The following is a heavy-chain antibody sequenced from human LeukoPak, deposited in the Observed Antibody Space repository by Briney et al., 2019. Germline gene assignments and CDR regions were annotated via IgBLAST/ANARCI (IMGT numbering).Heavy chain of an antibody. CDR1: GFTFSSYS. D-gene: IGHD6-19*01. Sequence: GGSLRLSCAASGFTFSSYSMNWVRQAPGKGLEWVSSISSSSSYIYYADSVKGRFTISRDNAKNSLYLQMNSLRAEDTAVYYCARDPYSSGWYTDAFDIWGQGTMVTVSS. CDR3: ARDPYSSGWYTDAFDI. J-gene: IGHJ3*02. V-gene: IGHV3-21*04. CDR2: ISSSSSYI.